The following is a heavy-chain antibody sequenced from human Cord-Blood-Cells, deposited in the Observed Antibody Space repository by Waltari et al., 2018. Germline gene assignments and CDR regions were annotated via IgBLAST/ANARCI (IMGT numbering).Heavy chain of an antibody. Sequence: QVQLQQWGAGLLKPSETLSLTCAVYGGSFSGYYWSWIRQPPGKGLEWIGEINHSGSTNYNPSLKSRVTISVDTSKNQFSLKLSSVIAADTAVYYCARGVGYYGSGSYYEDYWGQGTLVTVSS. D-gene: IGHD3-10*01. CDR2: INHSGST. CDR3: ARGVGYYGSGSYYEDY. J-gene: IGHJ4*02. V-gene: IGHV4-34*01. CDR1: GGSFSGYY.